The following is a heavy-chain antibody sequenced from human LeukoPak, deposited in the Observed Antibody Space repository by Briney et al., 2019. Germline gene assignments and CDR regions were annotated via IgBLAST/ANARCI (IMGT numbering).Heavy chain of an antibody. CDR3: AKVYGDYEDYFDY. CDR1: GYTFTSYD. V-gene: IGHV1-8*03. Sequence: GASVKVSCKASGYTFTSYDINWVRQATGQGLEWMGWMNPNSGNTGYAQKFQGRVTITRNTSISTAYMELSSLRSEDTAVYYCAKVYGDYEDYFDYWGQGTLVTVSS. CDR2: MNPNSGNT. D-gene: IGHD4-17*01. J-gene: IGHJ4*02.